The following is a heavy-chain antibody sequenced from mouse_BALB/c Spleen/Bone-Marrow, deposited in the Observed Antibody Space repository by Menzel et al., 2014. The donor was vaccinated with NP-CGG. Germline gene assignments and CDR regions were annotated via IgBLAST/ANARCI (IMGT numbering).Heavy chain of an antibody. CDR1: GFDFSRYW. J-gene: IGHJ3*01. CDR2: INPDSSTI. V-gene: IGHV4-1*02. CDR3: ARLSYYGRFAY. D-gene: IGHD1-1*01. Sequence: EVKLMESGGGLVQPGGSLKLSCAASGFDFSRYWMSWVRQAPGKGLEWIGEINPDSSTINYTPSLKYKFIISRDNAENTLYLRMSKVRSEDTALYYCARLSYYGRFAYWGQGTLVTVSA.